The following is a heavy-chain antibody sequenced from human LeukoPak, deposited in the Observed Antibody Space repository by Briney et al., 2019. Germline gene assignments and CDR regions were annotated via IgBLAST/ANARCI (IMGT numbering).Heavy chain of an antibody. CDR1: GFTFSSYA. CDR2: ISSSSSTI. J-gene: IGHJ4*02. V-gene: IGHV3-48*04. Sequence: GGSLRLSCAASGFTFSSYAMNWVRQALGKGLEWVSYISSSSSTIYYADSVKGRFTISRDNAKNSLYLQMNSLRAEDTAVYYCARNKKGDRYTYGHDYWGQGTLVTVSS. CDR3: ARNKKGDRYTYGHDY. D-gene: IGHD5-18*01.